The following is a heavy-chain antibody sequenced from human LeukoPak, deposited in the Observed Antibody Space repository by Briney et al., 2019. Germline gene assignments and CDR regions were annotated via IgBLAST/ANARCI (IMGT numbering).Heavy chain of an antibody. D-gene: IGHD5-12*01. V-gene: IGHV3-23*01. Sequence: GGSLRLSCAASGFTFSSYAMSWVRQAPGKGLEWVSAISGSGGSTFYADSVKGRFTISRDNAKNSLYLQMNSLRAEDTAVYYCARDGGYRAIDYWGQGTLVTVSS. CDR3: ARDGGYRAIDY. CDR1: GFTFSSYA. CDR2: ISGSGGST. J-gene: IGHJ4*02.